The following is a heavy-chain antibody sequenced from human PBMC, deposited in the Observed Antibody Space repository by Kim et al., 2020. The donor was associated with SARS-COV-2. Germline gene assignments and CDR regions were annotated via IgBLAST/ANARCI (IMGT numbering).Heavy chain of an antibody. J-gene: IGHJ6*02. CDR1: GGSISSSSYY. CDR2: IYYSGST. CDR3: ARHHLKRITIFGVVTGGYGTDY. Sequence: SETLSLTCTVSGGSISSSSYYWGSIRQPPGKGLEWIGSIYYSGSTYYNPSLKSRVTISVDTSKNQFSLKLSSVTAADTAVYYCARHHLKRITIFGVVTGGYGTDYWGQGPTVPVSS. V-gene: IGHV4-39*01. D-gene: IGHD3-3*01.